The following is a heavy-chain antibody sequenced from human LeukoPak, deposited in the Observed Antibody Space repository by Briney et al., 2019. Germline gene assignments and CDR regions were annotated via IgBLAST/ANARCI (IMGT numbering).Heavy chain of an antibody. J-gene: IGHJ4*02. Sequence: TGGSLRLSCAASGFTVGSNTMSWVHQAPGKGLEWVSIIYSGGSTSYADSVKGRFTISRDNSKNTLYLQMNSLRTEDTAVYYCARGGSYFDISGSYFYWGQGTLVTVSS. CDR1: GFTVGSNT. D-gene: IGHD3-22*01. V-gene: IGHV3-66*01. CDR2: IYSGGST. CDR3: ARGGSYFDISGSYFY.